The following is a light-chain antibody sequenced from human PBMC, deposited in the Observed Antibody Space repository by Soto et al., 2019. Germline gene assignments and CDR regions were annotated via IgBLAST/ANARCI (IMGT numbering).Light chain of an antibody. CDR1: SGDIGAYNY. Sequence: QSALTQPGSGSWSPGQSITISCTGTSGDIGAYNYVSWYQQHPGKAPKLVIFDVTNRPSGVSTRSSGSKSGNTASLAISGLQPKHEADYYRCSFPSGNPADVFGTGPKVTVL. V-gene: IGLV2-14*01. CDR2: DVT. CDR3: CSFPSGNPADV. J-gene: IGLJ1*01.